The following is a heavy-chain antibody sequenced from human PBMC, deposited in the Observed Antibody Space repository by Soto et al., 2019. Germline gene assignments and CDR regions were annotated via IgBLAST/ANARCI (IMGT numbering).Heavy chain of an antibody. J-gene: IGHJ6*02. V-gene: IGHV4-39*01. Sequence: SETLSLTCTVSGCSISSSSYYWGWIRQPPGKGLEWIGSIYYSGSTYYNPSLKSRVTISVGTSKNQFSLKLSSVTAADTAVYYCASKTQWLSDDAYYYGMDVWGQGTTVTVSS. CDR3: ASKTQWLSDDAYYYGMDV. CDR1: GCSISSSSYY. CDR2: IYYSGST. D-gene: IGHD6-19*01.